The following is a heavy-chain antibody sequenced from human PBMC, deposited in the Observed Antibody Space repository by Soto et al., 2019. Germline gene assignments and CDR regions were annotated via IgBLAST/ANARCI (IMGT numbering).Heavy chain of an antibody. V-gene: IGHV4-59*01. CDR1: GGSISSYY. D-gene: IGHD3-22*01. J-gene: IGHJ4*02. CDR2: IYYSGST. Sequence: TSETLSLTCTVSGGSISSYYWSWIRQPPGKGLEWIGYIYYSGSTNYNPSLKSRVTISVDTSKNQFSLKLSSVTAADTAVYYCARGGEYYYDSSGSFDYWGQGTLVTVSS. CDR3: ARGGEYYYDSSGSFDY.